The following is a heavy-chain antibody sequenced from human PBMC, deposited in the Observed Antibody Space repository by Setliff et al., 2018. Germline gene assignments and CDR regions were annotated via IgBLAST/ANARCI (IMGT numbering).Heavy chain of an antibody. CDR1: GDTFTSYG. CDR3: ARVHYETSAYSPTLFDH. D-gene: IGHD3-22*01. J-gene: IGHJ4*02. CDR2: ISAYNGNT. V-gene: IGHV1-18*01. Sequence: ASVKVSCKASGDTFTSYGISWVRQAPGQGLEWMGWISAYNGNTNYAQKLQGRVTMTTDTSTSTAYMELRSLRSDDTAVYYCARVHYETSAYSPTLFDHWGQGALVTVSS.